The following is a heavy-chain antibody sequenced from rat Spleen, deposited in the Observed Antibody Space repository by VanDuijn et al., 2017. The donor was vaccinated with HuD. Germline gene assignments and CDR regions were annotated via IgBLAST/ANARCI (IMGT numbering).Heavy chain of an antibody. V-gene: IGHV5-22*01. Sequence: EVQLVESGGGLVQPGRSMKLSCVASGFTFSDYYMAWVRQAPKKGLEWVASISYEGSATYYGDSVKGRFTISRDNAKSTLYLQMNSLRSEDTATYYCGRHSAAPVYVMDAWGQGASVTVSS. CDR3: GRHSAAPVYVMDA. CDR1: GFTFSDYY. D-gene: IGHD3-1*01. CDR2: ISYEGSAT. J-gene: IGHJ4*01.